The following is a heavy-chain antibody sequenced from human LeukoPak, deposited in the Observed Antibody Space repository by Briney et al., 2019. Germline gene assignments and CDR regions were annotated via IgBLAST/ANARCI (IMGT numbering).Heavy chain of an antibody. CDR1: GYTLTELS. CDR2: FDPEDGET. V-gene: IGHV1-24*01. Sequence: ASVKVSCKVSGYTLTELSMHWVRQAPGKGLEWMGGFDPEDGETIYAQKFQGRVTMTEDTSTDTAYMELSSLRSEDTAVYYCATGIAAAGTDFDYWGQGTLDTVSS. CDR3: ATGIAAAGTDFDY. D-gene: IGHD6-13*01. J-gene: IGHJ4*02.